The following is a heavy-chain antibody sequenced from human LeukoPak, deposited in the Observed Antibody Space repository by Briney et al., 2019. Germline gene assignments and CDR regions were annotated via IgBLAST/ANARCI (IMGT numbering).Heavy chain of an antibody. CDR3: ARFTLYYYGSGSLNAYYFDY. CDR2: INHSGST. D-gene: IGHD3-10*01. Sequence: SETLSLTCAVYGGSFSGYYWSWIRQPPRKGLEWIGEINHSGSTNYNPSLKSRVTISVDTSKNQFSLKLSSVTAADTAVYYCARFTLYYYGSGSLNAYYFDYWGQGTLVTVSS. CDR1: GGSFSGYY. J-gene: IGHJ4*02. V-gene: IGHV4-34*01.